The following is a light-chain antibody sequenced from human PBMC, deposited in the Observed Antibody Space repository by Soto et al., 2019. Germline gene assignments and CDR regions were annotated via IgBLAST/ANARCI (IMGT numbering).Light chain of an antibody. J-gene: IGLJ1*01. Sequence: QSALTQPASVSGSPGQSITISCTGTSSDVGGYNYVSWYQQHPGKSPKLMIYEVSNRPSAVSNRFSGSKSGNTASLTISGLQAEDESDYYCSSYTSSSIEYVFGTGTKLTVL. V-gene: IGLV2-14*01. CDR2: EVS. CDR3: SSYTSSSIEYV. CDR1: SSDVGGYNY.